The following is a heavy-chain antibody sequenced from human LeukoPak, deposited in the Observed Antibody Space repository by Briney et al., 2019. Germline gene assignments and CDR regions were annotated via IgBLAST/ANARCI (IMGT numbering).Heavy chain of an antibody. V-gene: IGHV1-69-2*01. CDR3: ATGKRFTPPRGP. Sequence: ATVKISCKASGYTFTDYYMHWVQQAPGKGLEWMGRVDPEDGETIYAEKFQGRVTITADTSTDTAYMELSSLRSEDTAVYYCATGKRFTPPRGPWGQGTLVTVSS. CDR1: GYTFTDYY. J-gene: IGHJ5*02. CDR2: VDPEDGET. D-gene: IGHD3-3*01.